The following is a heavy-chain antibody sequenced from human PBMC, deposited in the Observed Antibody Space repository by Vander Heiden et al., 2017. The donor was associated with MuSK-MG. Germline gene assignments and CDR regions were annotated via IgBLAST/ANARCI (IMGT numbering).Heavy chain of an antibody. Sequence: EVQLLESGGGLVQPGGSLRLSCAASGFTFSSYAMSWVRQAPGKGLKWVSTSGVSGNTYYADSVKGRLTISRDNTKNTLYLQINSLTPEDTAIYYCAKRTTSGTLYLFDYWGQGTLVTVSS. D-gene: IGHD6-13*01. V-gene: IGHV3-23*01. CDR1: GFTFSSYA. CDR2: SGVSGNT. CDR3: AKRTTSGTLYLFDY. J-gene: IGHJ4*02.